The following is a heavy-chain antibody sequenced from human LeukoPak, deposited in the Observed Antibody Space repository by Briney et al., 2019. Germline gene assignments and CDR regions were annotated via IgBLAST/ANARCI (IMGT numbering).Heavy chain of an antibody. CDR3: ARGDYGDYESYYYYGMDV. V-gene: IGHV1-69*13. CDR1: GGTFSSYA. J-gene: IGHJ6*02. CDR2: IIPIFGTA. Sequence: SVKVSCTASGGTFSSYAISWVRQAPGQGLEWMGGIIPIFGTANYAQKFQGRVTITADESTSTAYMELSSLRSEDTAVYYCARGDYGDYESYYYYGMDVWGQGTTVTVSS. D-gene: IGHD4-17*01.